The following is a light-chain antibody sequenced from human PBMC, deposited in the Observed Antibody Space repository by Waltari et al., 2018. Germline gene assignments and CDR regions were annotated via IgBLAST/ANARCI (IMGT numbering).Light chain of an antibody. J-gene: IGKJ1*01. V-gene: IGKV1-17*01. CDR1: QVINNA. CDR2: AAS. CDR3: QQHNNYPRT. Sequence: DIHMTQSPSPLSASLGDQVPITCRASQVINNALAWYQQKPGKAPKLLISAASNLQSGVPSRFSGSGSGADFTLTISSLQPEDFAVYFCQQHNNYPRTFGQGTKVEIK.